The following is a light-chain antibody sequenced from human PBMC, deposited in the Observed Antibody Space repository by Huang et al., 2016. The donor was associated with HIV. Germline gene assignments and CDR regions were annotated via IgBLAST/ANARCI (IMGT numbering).Light chain of an antibody. V-gene: IGKV3-11*01. CDR1: QSLNSY. J-gene: IGKJ4*01. CDR3: QQRSSWPELT. CDR2: DAA. Sequence: EIVLTQSPDTLSLSPGERATLSCRATQSLNSYLAWYQQKPGQPPRLLIYDAAHRATGVPARFSGSGSGTDFSLTISSLEPEDFAVYYCQQRSSWPELTFGGGTKVEIK.